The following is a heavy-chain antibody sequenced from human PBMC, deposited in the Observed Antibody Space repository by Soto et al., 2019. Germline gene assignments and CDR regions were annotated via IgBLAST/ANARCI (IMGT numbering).Heavy chain of an antibody. V-gene: IGHV3-21*01. D-gene: IGHD2-8*01. J-gene: IGHJ4*02. CDR2: ISSRGSYI. CDR1: GFTFSNYN. CDR3: ARDNVPSDFFDY. Sequence: PGGSLRLSCAASGFTFSNYNMHWVRQAPGKGLEWVSSISSRGSYIYYADSVKGRFTISRDNSKNSLYLQMNSLRAEDTAVYYCARDNVPSDFFDYWGQGTLV.